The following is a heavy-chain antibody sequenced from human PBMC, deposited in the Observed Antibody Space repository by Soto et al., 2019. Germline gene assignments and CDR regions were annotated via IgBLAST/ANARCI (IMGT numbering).Heavy chain of an antibody. Sequence: LSLTCTVSGGSLSSYYWSWIRQPPGKGLEWIGYIYYSGSTNYNPSLKSRVTISVDTSKNQFSLKLSSVTAADTAVYYCARDIYYDFWSGHYGMDVWGQGTTVTVSS. D-gene: IGHD3-3*01. CDR1: GGSLSSYY. J-gene: IGHJ6*02. V-gene: IGHV4-59*01. CDR3: ARDIYYDFWSGHYGMDV. CDR2: IYYSGST.